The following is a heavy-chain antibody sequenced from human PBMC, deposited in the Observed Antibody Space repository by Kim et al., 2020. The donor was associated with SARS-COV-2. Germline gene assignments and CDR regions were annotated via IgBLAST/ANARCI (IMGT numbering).Heavy chain of an antibody. Sequence: TANYAQKFQGRVTITADEATSTAYMELSSLRSEDTAVYYCARLHSNYFDYWGQGTLVTVSS. CDR3: ARLHSNYFDY. D-gene: IGHD2-15*01. V-gene: IGHV1-69*01. J-gene: IGHJ4*02. CDR2: TA.